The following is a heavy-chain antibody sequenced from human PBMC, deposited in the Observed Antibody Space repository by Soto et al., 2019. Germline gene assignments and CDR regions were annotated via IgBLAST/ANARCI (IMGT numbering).Heavy chain of an antibody. V-gene: IGHV3-66*01. Sequence: GSLRLSCAASGFTVSSNYMSWVRQAPGKGLEWVSVIYSGGSTYYADSVKGRFTISRDNSKNTLYLQMNSLRAEDTAVYYCARGLSVCYYYGMDVWGQGTTVTVSS. CDR1: GFTVSSNY. CDR2: IYSGGST. J-gene: IGHJ6*02. D-gene: IGHD3-22*01. CDR3: ARGLSVCYYYGMDV.